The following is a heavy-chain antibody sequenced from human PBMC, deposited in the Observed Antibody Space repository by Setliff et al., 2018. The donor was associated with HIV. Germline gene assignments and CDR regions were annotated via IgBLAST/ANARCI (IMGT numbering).Heavy chain of an antibody. CDR1: GHTFTNVD. D-gene: IGHD3-10*01. Sequence: ASVKVSCKASGHTFTNVDIHWLRRATGQGLEWMGWMNPSTGVSGYALKFQARVTMTRDTSISTAYMELSSLTSEDTAVYYCARGKGVGGVVITGGLDVWGKGTTVTVS. J-gene: IGHJ6*03. CDR3: ARGKGVGGVVITGGLDV. V-gene: IGHV1-8*01. CDR2: MNPSTGVS.